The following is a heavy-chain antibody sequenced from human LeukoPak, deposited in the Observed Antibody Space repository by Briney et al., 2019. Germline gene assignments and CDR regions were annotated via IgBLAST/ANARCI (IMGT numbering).Heavy chain of an antibody. CDR2: ISWNSGSI. CDR1: GFTFDDYA. Sequence: PGGSLRLSCAASGFTFDDYAMHWVRQAPGKGLEWVSGISWNSGSIGYADSVKGRFTISRDNAKNSLYLQMNSLRAEDTALYYCAKGKFWYDFDYWGQGTLVTVSS. CDR3: AKGKFWYDFDY. J-gene: IGHJ4*02. V-gene: IGHV3-9*01. D-gene: IGHD6-13*01.